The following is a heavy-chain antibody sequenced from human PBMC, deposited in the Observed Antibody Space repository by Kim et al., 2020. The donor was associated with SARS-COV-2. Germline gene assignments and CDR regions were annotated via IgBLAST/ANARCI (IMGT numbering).Heavy chain of an antibody. D-gene: IGHD5-12*01. Sequence: SEKYDVDSVKGRFTISRNNAKNSLYLQMNSLRAEDTAVYYCARGRDGYNYWGQGTLVTVSS. J-gene: IGHJ4*02. CDR3: ARGRDGYNY. CDR2: SEK. V-gene: IGHV3-7*03.